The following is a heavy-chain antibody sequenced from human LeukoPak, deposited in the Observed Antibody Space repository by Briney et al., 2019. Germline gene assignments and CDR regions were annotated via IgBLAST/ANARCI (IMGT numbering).Heavy chain of an antibody. J-gene: IGHJ6*03. CDR3: ARGDISSSDYYYMDV. Sequence: SETLSLTCTVSGDSITNSSYYWDWIRQPPGKGLEWIGSIYYSGSTYYNPSLKSRVTISVDTSKNRFSLKLSSATASDTAVYYCARGDISSSDYYYMDVWGKGTTVTVSS. CDR2: IYYSGST. D-gene: IGHD6-6*01. CDR1: GDSITNSSYY. V-gene: IGHV4-39*07.